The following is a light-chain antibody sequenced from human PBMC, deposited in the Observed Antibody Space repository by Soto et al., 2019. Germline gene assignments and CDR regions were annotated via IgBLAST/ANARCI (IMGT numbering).Light chain of an antibody. V-gene: IGKV1-33*01. CDR1: QDISNY. Sequence: DIQMTQSPSSLSASVGDRVTITCQASQDISNYLNWYQQKPGKAPKLLIYDASNLETGVPSRFSGSVSGTDFTFTISSLQPEGIATYYCQQYDNLPPIITFGQGTRLEIK. CDR3: QQYDNLPPIIT. J-gene: IGKJ5*01. CDR2: DAS.